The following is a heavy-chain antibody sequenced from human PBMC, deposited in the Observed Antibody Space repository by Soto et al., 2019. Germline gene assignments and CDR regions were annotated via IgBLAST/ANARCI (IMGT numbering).Heavy chain of an antibody. D-gene: IGHD2-15*01. CDR1: GFTFSSYG. V-gene: IGHV3-30*18. CDR3: AKSAPCCSGGSCYYPPFHY. CDR2: ISYDGSNK. Sequence: QVQLVESGGGVVQPGRSLRLSCAASGFTFSSYGMHWVRQAPGKGLEWVAVISYDGSNKYYADSVKGRFTISRDNTKNRLYLQMNSVRAEDTAVYYCAKSAPCCSGGSCYYPPFHYGGQGTLVTVSS. J-gene: IGHJ4*02.